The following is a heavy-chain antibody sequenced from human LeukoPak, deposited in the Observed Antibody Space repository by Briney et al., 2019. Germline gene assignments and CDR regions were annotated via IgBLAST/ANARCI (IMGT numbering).Heavy chain of an antibody. Sequence: GGSLRLSCAASGFTFSSYGIHWVRQAPGKGLEWVAFIRYNGDNKYYADSVKGRFTISRDNSKNTLYLQMNSLRAEDTAVYYCARADQPMTSGWYYFDYWGQGTLVTVSS. D-gene: IGHD6-19*01. CDR2: IRYNGDNK. V-gene: IGHV3-30*02. CDR1: GFTFSSYG. J-gene: IGHJ4*02. CDR3: ARADQPMTSGWYYFDY.